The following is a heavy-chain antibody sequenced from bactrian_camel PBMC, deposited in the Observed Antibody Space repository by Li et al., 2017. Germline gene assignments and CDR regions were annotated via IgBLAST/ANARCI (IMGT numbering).Heavy chain of an antibody. CDR2: IRSDGTT. Sequence: HVQLVESGGGSVRPGGALRLSCEASGYLTSENCMGWFRQAPGKERELVSRIRSDGTTYYEDSVKGRFTISRDNAKNTVYLQMNSLKPEDTAMYYCNSVGLRTGCPTFAAGQGTQVTVS. CDR1: GYLTSENC. J-gene: IGHJ4*01. V-gene: IGHV3S53*01. D-gene: IGHD5*01.